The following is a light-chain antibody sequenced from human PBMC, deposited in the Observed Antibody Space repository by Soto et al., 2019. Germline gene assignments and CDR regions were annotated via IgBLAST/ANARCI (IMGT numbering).Light chain of an antibody. CDR3: LQHNSYHKT. Sequence: DIQMTQSPSTLSGSVGDRVTITCRASQTISSWLAWYQQKPGKAPKLMIYKASTLKSGVPSRFSGSGSGTESTLTISSLQPEDFATYYCLQHNSYHKTFGQGTK. V-gene: IGKV1-5*03. J-gene: IGKJ1*01. CDR2: KAS. CDR1: QTISSW.